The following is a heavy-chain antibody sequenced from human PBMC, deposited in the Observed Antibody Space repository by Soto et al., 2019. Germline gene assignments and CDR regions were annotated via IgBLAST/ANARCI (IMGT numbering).Heavy chain of an antibody. Sequence: GGSQRLSCAASGFTFRSYGRSWVRQAPGKGLEWVANIRQDGGDKYFLESVKGRFTISRDNAKNSLYLQMNSLRVEDTAIYYCVRDAVVSGVDYFDYWGQGTLVTVSS. J-gene: IGHJ4*02. CDR2: IRQDGGDK. V-gene: IGHV3-7*01. CDR1: GFTFRSYG. D-gene: IGHD2-8*01. CDR3: VRDAVVSGVDYFDY.